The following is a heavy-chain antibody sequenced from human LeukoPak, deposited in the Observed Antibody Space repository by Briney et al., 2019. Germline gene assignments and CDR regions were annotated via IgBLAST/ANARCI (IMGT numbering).Heavy chain of an antibody. CDR1: GFTFSSYA. J-gene: IGHJ3*02. CDR3: ARDKGGWDSSALGAFDI. CDR2: ISYDGSDK. D-gene: IGHD3-22*01. V-gene: IGHV3-30-3*01. Sequence: PGRSLRLSCAASGFTFSSYAMHWVRQAPGEGLEWVAVISYDGSDKYYADSVKGRFTISRDNSKNTLYLQMNSLRAEDTAVYYCARDKGGWDSSALGAFDIWGQGTMVTVSS.